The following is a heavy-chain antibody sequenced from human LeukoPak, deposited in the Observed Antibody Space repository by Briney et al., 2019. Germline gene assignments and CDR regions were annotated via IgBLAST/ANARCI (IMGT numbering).Heavy chain of an antibody. CDR3: ARRMVDTAMVDI. Sequence: GGSLRLSCAASGFTFSSYEMNWVRQAPGKGLEWVSYISSSGSTIYYADSVKGRFTISRDNAKNSLYLQMNSLRAEDTAVYYCARRMVDTAMVDIWGQGTMVTVSS. V-gene: IGHV3-48*03. CDR2: ISSSGSTI. J-gene: IGHJ3*02. D-gene: IGHD5-18*01. CDR1: GFTFSSYE.